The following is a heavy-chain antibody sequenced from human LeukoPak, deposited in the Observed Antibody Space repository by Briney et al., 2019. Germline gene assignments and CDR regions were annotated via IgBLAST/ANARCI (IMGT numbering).Heavy chain of an antibody. J-gene: IGHJ3*01. CDR2: ISLGGKYI. D-gene: IGHD2-15*01. CDR3: ARGFCSGGTCYRVTGTFDV. V-gene: IGHV3-21*06. CDR1: EFNFNTSP. Sequence: GSLRLSCAASEFNFNTSPMNWLRQAPGKGLEWVSSISLGGKYIYYADAVKGRFTISRDDAKNSLFLEMTSLRADDTAVYFCARGFCSGGTCYRVTGTFDVWGLGTMVTVSS.